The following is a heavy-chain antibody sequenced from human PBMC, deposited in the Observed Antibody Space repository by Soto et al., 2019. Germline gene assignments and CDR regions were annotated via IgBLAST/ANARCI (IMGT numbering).Heavy chain of an antibody. CDR3: AKKARLGVTRSTFDY. CDR1: GFTFSSYG. V-gene: IGHV3-30*18. J-gene: IGHJ4*02. Sequence: GGSLRLSCAASGFTFSSYGMHWVRQAPGKGLEWVAVISYDGSNKYYADSVKGRFTISRDNSKNTLYLQMNSLRAEDTAVYYCAKKARLGVTRSTFDYWGQGTLVTVSS. D-gene: IGHD2-21*01. CDR2: ISYDGSNK.